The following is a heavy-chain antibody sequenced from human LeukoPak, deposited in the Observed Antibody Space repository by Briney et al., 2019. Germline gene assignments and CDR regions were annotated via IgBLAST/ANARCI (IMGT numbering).Heavy chain of an antibody. CDR2: ISYDGSNK. J-gene: IGHJ6*02. V-gene: IGHV3-30*03. CDR1: GFTFSSYG. Sequence: PGGSLRLSCAASGFTFSSYGLHWVRQAPGKGLEWVAVISYDGSNKYYADSVKGRFTISRDNSKNTLYLQMNSLRAEDTAVYYCARVIPLGYCSSTSCPGMDVWGQGTTVTVSS. CDR3: ARVIPLGYCSSTSCPGMDV. D-gene: IGHD2-2*01.